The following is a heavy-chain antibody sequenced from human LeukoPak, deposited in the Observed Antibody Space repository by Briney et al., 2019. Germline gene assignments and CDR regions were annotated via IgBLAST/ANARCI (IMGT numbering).Heavy chain of an antibody. CDR1: GYTFTSYD. V-gene: IGHV1-8*01. J-gene: IGHJ4*02. CDR3: ARGQGTGYSSSWYDY. CDR2: MNPNSSNT. Sequence: ASVKVSCKASGYTFTSYDINWVRQATGQGREWMGWMNPNSSNTGYAQKFQGRVTMTRNTSISTAYMELSSLRSEDTAVYYCARGQGTGYSSSWYDYWGQGTLVTVSS. D-gene: IGHD6-13*01.